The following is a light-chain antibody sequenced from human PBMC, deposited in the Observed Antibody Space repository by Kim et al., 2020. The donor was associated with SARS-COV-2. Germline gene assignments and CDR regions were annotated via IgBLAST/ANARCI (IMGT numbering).Light chain of an antibody. Sequence: SYELTQPPSVSVAPGKTARITCGGNNIGSKSVHWYQQKPGQAPVLVIYYDTDRPSGIPERFSGSNSGNTATLTISRVEAGDEADYYCQVWDGDSDHPYVF. CDR3: QVWDGDSDHPYV. CDR2: YDT. CDR1: NIGSKS. J-gene: IGLJ1*01. V-gene: IGLV3-21*04.